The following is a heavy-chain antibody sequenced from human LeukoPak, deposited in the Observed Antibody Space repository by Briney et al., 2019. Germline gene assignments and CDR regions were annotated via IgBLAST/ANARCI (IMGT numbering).Heavy chain of an antibody. CDR3: ARARGNWSPVGY. V-gene: IGHV1-2*02. D-gene: IGHD1-20*01. CDR2: INPNSGGT. J-gene: IGHJ4*02. Sequence: ASVKVSCKASGYTFTGYYMHWVRQAPGQGLEWMGWINPNSGGTNYAQKFQGRVTMTRDTSISTAYMELSRLRSDDTAVYYCARARGNWSPVGYWGQGTLVTVSS. CDR1: GYTFTGYY.